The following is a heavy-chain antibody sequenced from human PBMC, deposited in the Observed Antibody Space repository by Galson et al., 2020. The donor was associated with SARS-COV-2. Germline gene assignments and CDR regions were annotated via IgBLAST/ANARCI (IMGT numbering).Heavy chain of an antibody. CDR1: GFTFTRYA. J-gene: IGHJ4*02. Sequence: GESLKISCAASGFTFTRYAMSWIRQAPGKGLEWVSSISAGGATTYHAESVKGRLTISRDNSKNTLYLQMNSLRVEDTALYYCAKDQGNDYGDQLDYWGQGTLVSVSS. V-gene: IGHV3-23*01. CDR3: AKDQGNDYGDQLDY. CDR2: ISAGGATT. D-gene: IGHD4-17*01.